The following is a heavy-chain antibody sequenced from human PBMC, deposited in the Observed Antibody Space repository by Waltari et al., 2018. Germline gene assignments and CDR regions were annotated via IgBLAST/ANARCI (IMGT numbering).Heavy chain of an antibody. D-gene: IGHD3-3*01. CDR1: GGSFIVYY. J-gene: IGHJ5*02. V-gene: IGHV4-34*01. Sequence: QVQLQQWGAGLLKPSETLSLTCAVYGGSFIVYYWSWIRQPPGKGLAWIGEINHSGSTNYNPSLKSRVTISVDTSKNQFSLKLGSVTAADTAVYYCARGFLSPTYYDFWSGYFGIDPWGQGTLVTVSS. CDR3: ARGFLSPTYYDFWSGYFGIDP. CDR2: INHSGST.